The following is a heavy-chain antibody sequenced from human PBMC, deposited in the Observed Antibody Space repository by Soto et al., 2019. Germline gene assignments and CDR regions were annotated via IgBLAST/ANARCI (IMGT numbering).Heavy chain of an antibody. CDR2: IWYDGSNK. Sequence: GGSLRLSCAASGFTFSSYGMHWVRQAPGKGLEWVAVIWYDGSNKYYADSVKGRFTISRDNSKNTLYLQMNSLRAEDTAVYYCARAQLGYCSGGSCYDPPNRHYYYYGMDVWGQGTTVTVSS. CDR3: ARAQLGYCSGGSCYDPPNRHYYYYGMDV. D-gene: IGHD2-15*01. V-gene: IGHV3-33*01. J-gene: IGHJ6*02. CDR1: GFTFSSYG.